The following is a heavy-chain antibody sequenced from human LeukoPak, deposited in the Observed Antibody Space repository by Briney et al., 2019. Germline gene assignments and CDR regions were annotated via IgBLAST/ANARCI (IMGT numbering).Heavy chain of an antibody. J-gene: IGHJ4*02. CDR2: INPNSGGT. CDR3: ARGNYDFWSGYTFDY. Sequence: GASVKVSCKASGYTFTSYYMHWVRQAPGQGLEWMGWINPNSGGTNYAQKFQGRVTMTRDTSISTAYMELSRLRSDDTAVYYCARGNYDFWSGYTFDYWGQGTLVTVSS. V-gene: IGHV1-2*02. D-gene: IGHD3-3*01. CDR1: GYTFTSYY.